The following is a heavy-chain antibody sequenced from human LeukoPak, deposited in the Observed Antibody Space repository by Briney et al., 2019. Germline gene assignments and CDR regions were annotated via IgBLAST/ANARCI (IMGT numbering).Heavy chain of an antibody. D-gene: IGHD3-22*01. CDR3: ARGDYYYDSSWDY. V-gene: IGHV3-48*01. Sequence: PGGSLRLSCAASGFTFSSYSMNWVRQAPGKGLEWVSYISGSSSSIYYADSVKGRFTISRDNARNSLYLKINSLRAEDTAVYYCARGDYYYDSSWDYWGQGTLVTVSS. J-gene: IGHJ4*02. CDR2: ISGSSSSI. CDR1: GFTFSSYS.